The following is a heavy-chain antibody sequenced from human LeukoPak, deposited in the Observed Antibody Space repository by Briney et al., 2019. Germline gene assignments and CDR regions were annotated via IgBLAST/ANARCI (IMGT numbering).Heavy chain of an antibody. Sequence: PSETLPLTCAVPGGSISGFFWSWIRQSPGKGLEWIGHTHINGNIRYNPSLNSRVTISLDTSKMQFSLKLDSATAADTAVYYCARHIGTGWYWAFDIWGQGTLVTVSS. CDR3: ARHIGTGWYWAFDI. CDR1: GGSISGFF. CDR2: THINGNI. D-gene: IGHD6-19*01. J-gene: IGHJ3*02. V-gene: IGHV4-4*08.